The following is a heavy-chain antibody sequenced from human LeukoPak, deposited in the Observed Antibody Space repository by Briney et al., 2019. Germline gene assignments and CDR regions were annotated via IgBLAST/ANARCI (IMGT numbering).Heavy chain of an antibody. J-gene: IGHJ2*01. CDR2: ISSSGGST. CDR1: GFTFSSDA. V-gene: IGHV3-64*01. Sequence: PGGSQRLSCAASGFTFSSDAMHWVRQAPGKGLEFVSAISSSGGSTYYGNSVKGRFTISRDNSKNTLYLQMGSLRVEDMAVYYCARSRGDPQVYWYFDLWGRGTLVTVSS. D-gene: IGHD3-10*01. CDR3: ARSRGDPQVYWYFDL.